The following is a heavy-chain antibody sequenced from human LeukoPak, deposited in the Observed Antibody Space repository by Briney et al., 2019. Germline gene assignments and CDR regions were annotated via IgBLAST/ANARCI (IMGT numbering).Heavy chain of an antibody. CDR3: ARLLDIVVVVAAYFDY. Sequence: SETLSLTCTVSGGSISSSSYYWGWIRQPPGKGLDWIGSIYYSGSTYNPSLKSRVTTSVDTSKNQFSLKLSSVTAADTAVYYCARLLDIVVVVAAYFDYWGQGTLVTVSS. D-gene: IGHD2-15*01. CDR1: GGSISSSSYY. J-gene: IGHJ4*02. V-gene: IGHV4-39*01. CDR2: IYYSGST.